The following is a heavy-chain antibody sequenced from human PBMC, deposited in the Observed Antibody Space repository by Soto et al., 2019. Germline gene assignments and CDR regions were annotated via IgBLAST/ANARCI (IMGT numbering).Heavy chain of an antibody. J-gene: IGHJ4*02. CDR1: GVSISSGDYY. CDR3: ASSIHYYDSSALYYFDY. D-gene: IGHD3-22*01. Sequence: SETLSLTCTVSGVSISSGDYYWSWIRQPPGKGLEWIGYIYYSGSTYYNPSLKSRVTISVDTSKNQFSLKLSSVTAADTAVYYCASSIHYYDSSALYYFDYWGQGTLVTVSS. CDR2: IYYSGST. V-gene: IGHV4-30-4*01.